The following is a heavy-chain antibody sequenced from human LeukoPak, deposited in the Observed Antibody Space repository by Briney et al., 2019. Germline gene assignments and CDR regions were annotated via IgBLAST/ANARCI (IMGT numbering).Heavy chain of an antibody. V-gene: IGHV3-23*01. Sequence: GRSLRLSCAASGFTFSSYGMSWVRQAPGKGLEWVSAISGSGGSTYYADSVKGRFTISRDNSKNTLYLQMNSLRAEDTAVYYCARAYCSGGSCYSGEFRFDPWGQGTLVTVSS. CDR2: ISGSGGST. D-gene: IGHD2-15*01. CDR1: GFTFSSYG. CDR3: ARAYCSGGSCYSGEFRFDP. J-gene: IGHJ5*02.